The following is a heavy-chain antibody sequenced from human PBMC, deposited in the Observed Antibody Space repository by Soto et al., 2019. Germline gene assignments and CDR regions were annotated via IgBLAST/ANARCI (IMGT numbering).Heavy chain of an antibody. J-gene: IGHJ6*02. D-gene: IGHD3-9*01. CDR1: GFTFSSYS. Sequence: VGSLRLSGAASGFTFSSYSMNWVRQAPGKGLEWVSSISSSSSYIYYADSVKGRFTISRDNAKNSLYLQMNSLRAEDTAVYYCAREGRVYDILTGYYSYYYYGMDVWGQGTTVTVSS. V-gene: IGHV3-21*01. CDR3: AREGRVYDILTGYYSYYYYGMDV. CDR2: ISSSSSYI.